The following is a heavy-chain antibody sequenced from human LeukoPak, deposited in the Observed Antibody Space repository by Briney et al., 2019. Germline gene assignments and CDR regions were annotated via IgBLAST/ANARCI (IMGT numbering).Heavy chain of an antibody. CDR3: ARGGRKRTVPQPVDY. V-gene: IGHV4-34*01. CDR2: INHSGST. CDR1: GGSFSSYY. D-gene: IGHD1-1*01. J-gene: IGHJ4*02. Sequence: PSETLSLTCAVYGGSFSSYYWSWIRQPPGKGLEWIGEINHSGSTNYNPSLKSRVTISVDTSKNQFSLKLSSVTAADTAVYYCARGGRKRTVPQPVDYWGQGTLVTVSS.